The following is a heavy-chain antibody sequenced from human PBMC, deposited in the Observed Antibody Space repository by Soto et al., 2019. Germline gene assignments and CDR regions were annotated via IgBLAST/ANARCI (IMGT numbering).Heavy chain of an antibody. Sequence: QVQLVESGGGVVQPGRSLRLSCAVSGFTVSTYGMHWVRQAPGKGLEWVAVISRDGGTKYYADSVKGRFTISRYNSRNTLFMEMNSLRGGDVAGDYCTGEVASGYWGQGTMGTVSS. CDR1: GFTVSTYG. V-gene: IGHV3-30*03. D-gene: IGHD2-8*02. J-gene: IGHJ4*02. CDR2: ISRDGGTK. CDR3: TGEVASGY.